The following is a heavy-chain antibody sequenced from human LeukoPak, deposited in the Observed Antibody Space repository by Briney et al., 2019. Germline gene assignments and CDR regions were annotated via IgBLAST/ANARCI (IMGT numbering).Heavy chain of an antibody. V-gene: IGHV3-7*01. CDR3: VTGNY. Sequence: PGGSRRLSCAASGFTLSSYRMTWVRQAPGKGLEWVANINQDGSEKNYVDSVRGRFTISRDNAKNSLYLQMNSLRAEDTAVYYCVTGNYWGQGTLVTVSS. D-gene: IGHD1-14*01. J-gene: IGHJ4*02. CDR2: INQDGSEK. CDR1: GFTLSSYR.